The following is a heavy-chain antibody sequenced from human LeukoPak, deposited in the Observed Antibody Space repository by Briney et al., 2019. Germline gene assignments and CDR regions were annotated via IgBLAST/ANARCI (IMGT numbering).Heavy chain of an antibody. J-gene: IGHJ5*02. V-gene: IGHV3-21*01. Sequence: GGSLRLSCAASGFTFSSYSMNWVRQAPGKGLEWVSSISSSSSYIYYADSVKGRFTISRDNAKNSLYLQMNSLRAEDTAVYYCARVAGTTWFDPWGQGTLVTVSS. CDR2: ISSSSSYI. CDR3: ARVAGTTWFDP. D-gene: IGHD1-7*01. CDR1: GFTFSSYS.